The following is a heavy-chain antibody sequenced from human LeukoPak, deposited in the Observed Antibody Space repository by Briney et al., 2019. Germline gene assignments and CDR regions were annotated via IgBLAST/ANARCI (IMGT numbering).Heavy chain of an antibody. CDR1: GYTFTSYD. D-gene: IGHD2-2*01. J-gene: IGHJ3*02. CDR3: ARGYCSSTSCYGSYGAFDI. CDR2: MNPNSGNT. Sequence: ASVKASCKASGYTFTSYDINWVRQATGQGLEWMGWMNPNSGNTGYAQKFQGRVTMTRNTSISTAYMELSSLRSEDTAVYYCARGYCSSTSCYGSYGAFDIWGQGTMVTVSS. V-gene: IGHV1-8*01.